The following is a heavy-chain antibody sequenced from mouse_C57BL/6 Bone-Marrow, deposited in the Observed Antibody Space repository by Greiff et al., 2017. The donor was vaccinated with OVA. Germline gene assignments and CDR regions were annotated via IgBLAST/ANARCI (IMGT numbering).Heavy chain of an antibody. CDR1: GFTFSSYA. J-gene: IGHJ2*01. Sequence: EVKLMESGEGLVKPGGSLKLSCAASGFTFSSYAMSWVRQTPEKRLEWVAYISSGGDYIYYAATVKGRFTISRDNARNTLYLQMSSLKSEDTAMYYCTRDDYSFDYWGQGTTLTVSS. CDR2: ISSGGDYI. D-gene: IGHD2-4*01. CDR3: TRDDYSFDY. V-gene: IGHV5-9-1*02.